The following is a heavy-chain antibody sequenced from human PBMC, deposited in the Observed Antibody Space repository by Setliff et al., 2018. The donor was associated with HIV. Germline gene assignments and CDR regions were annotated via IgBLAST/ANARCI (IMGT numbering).Heavy chain of an antibody. D-gene: IGHD6-19*01. CDR3: ARGYTSGYLDY. CDR1: GGSLSGYY. V-gene: IGHV4-34*01. CDR2: INPTVNT. Sequence: PSETLSLTCAVSGGSLSGYYWTWIRQPPGKGLEWIGEINPTVNTNYNPSLKSRVIISVDTSQNEFSLKLNSVTAADTAVYYCARGYTSGYLDYWGQGSLVTVSS. J-gene: IGHJ4*02.